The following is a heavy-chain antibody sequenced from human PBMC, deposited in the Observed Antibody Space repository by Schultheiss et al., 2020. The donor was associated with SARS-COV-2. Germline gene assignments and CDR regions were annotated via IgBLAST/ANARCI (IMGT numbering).Heavy chain of an antibody. V-gene: IGHV3-30*01. CDR1: GFTFSSYA. J-gene: IGHJ6*03. CDR2: ISYDGSNK. CDR3: ARDGRPTYYYYYMDV. Sequence: GESLKISCAASGFTFSSYAMHWVRQAPGKWLEWVAVISYDGSNKYYADSVKGRFTISRDNSKNTLYLQMNSLRAEDTAVYYCARDGRPTYYYYYMDVWGKGTSVTVSS. D-gene: IGHD2-15*01.